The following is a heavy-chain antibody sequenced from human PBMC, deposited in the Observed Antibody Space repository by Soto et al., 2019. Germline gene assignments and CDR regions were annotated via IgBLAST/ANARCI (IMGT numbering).Heavy chain of an antibody. CDR1: GFTFSNYG. V-gene: IGHV3-30*18. CDR3: AKRGSCRGGTCHYFDY. Sequence: GGSLRLSCAASGFTFSNYGIRWVRQAPGKGLEWVAAISYDGSNEYYADSVKGRFTISRDNSKNTLYLQMSSLRAEDTAVYYCAKRGSCRGGTCHYFDYWGQGTLVTVSS. D-gene: IGHD2-15*01. CDR2: ISYDGSNE. J-gene: IGHJ4*02.